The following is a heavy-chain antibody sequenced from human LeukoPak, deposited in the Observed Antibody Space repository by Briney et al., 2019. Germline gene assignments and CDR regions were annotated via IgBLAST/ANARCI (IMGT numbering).Heavy chain of an antibody. Sequence: GEALKISCKSSGYSFTSYWIGWVRQMPGKGLGWMGNIYPGHSDTRYSPSFQGQVTISADKSTSTAYLQWSSLKASDTAMYYCARRISSGQIFSAFDIWGQGTMVSVSS. V-gene: IGHV5-51*01. CDR1: GYSFTSYW. CDR3: ARRISSGQIFSAFDI. J-gene: IGHJ3*02. CDR2: IYPGHSDT. D-gene: IGHD6-19*01.